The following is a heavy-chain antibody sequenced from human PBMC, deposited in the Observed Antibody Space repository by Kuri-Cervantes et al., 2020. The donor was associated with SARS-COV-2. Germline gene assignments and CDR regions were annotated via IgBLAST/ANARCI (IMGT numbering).Heavy chain of an antibody. D-gene: IGHD3-3*01. CDR2: IYYSGST. V-gene: IGHV4-30-4*08. CDR1: GGSISSGDYY. J-gene: IGHJ4*02. Sequence: LRLSCTVSGGSISSGDYYWSWIRQPPGKGLEWIGYIYYSGSTYYNPPLKSRVTISVDTSKNQFSLKLSSVTAADTAVYYCARTLTRFLEWFLFDYWGQGTLVTVSS. CDR3: ARTLTRFLEWFLFDY.